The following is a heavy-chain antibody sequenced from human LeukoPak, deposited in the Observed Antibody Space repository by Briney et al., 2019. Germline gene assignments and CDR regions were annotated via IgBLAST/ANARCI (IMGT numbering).Heavy chain of an antibody. V-gene: IGHV1-69*06. Sequence: SVKVSCKASGGTFSSYAISWVRQAPGQGLEWMGGIIPIFGTANYAQKFQGRVTITADKSTSTAYMELSRLRSDDTAVYYCASSPEVGATNYYYYYYMDVWGKGTTVTVSS. J-gene: IGHJ6*03. D-gene: IGHD1-26*01. CDR1: GGTFSSYA. CDR2: IIPIFGTA. CDR3: ASSPEVGATNYYYYYYMDV.